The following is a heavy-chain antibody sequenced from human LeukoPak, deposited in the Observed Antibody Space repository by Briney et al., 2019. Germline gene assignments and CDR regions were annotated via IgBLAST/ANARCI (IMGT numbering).Heavy chain of an antibody. CDR2: ISWNSGSI. D-gene: IGHD3-10*01. CDR3: AKDTRSRGGYYYYYMDV. V-gene: IGHV3-9*01. CDR1: GFTFDDYA. Sequence: GRSLRLSCAASGFTFDDYAMHWVRQAPGKGLEWVSGISWNSGSIGYADSVKGRFTISRDNAKNSLYLQTNSLRAEDTALYYCAKDTRSRGGYYYYYMDVWGKGTTVTVSS. J-gene: IGHJ6*03.